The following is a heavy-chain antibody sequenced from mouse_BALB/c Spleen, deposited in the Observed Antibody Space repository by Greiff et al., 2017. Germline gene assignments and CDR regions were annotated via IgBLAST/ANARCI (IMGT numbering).Heavy chain of an antibody. CDR3: ARYVLWSYYYAMDY. D-gene: IGHD1-1*02. Sequence: EVKVVESGPSLVKPSQTLSLTCSVTGDSITSGYWNWIRKFPGNKLEYMGYISYSGSTYYNPSLKSRISITRDTSKNQYYLQLNSVTTEDTATYYCARYVLWSYYYAMDYWGQGTSVTVSS. V-gene: IGHV3-8*02. J-gene: IGHJ4*01. CDR2: ISYSGST. CDR1: GDSITSGY.